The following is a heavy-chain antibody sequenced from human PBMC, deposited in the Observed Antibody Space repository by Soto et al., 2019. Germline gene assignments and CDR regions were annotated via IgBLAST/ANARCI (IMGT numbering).Heavy chain of an antibody. J-gene: IGHJ4*02. CDR2: ISGSGDST. D-gene: IGHD6-13*01. V-gene: IGHV3-23*01. CDR1: GFNFSSYA. CDR3: ARRGPGTYFDY. Sequence: GGSLRLSCAASGFNFSSYAMNWVRQAPGKGLEWVSVISGSGDSTYYADSVKGRFTISRDNSKNTLYLQMNSLRAEVTAVYYCARRGPGTYFDYWGQGTLVTVSS.